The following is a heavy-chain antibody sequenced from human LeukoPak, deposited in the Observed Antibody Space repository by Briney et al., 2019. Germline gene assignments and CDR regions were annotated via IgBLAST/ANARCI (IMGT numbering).Heavy chain of an antibody. V-gene: IGHV4-59*01. CDR1: GGSISSYY. Sequence: PSETLSLTCTVSGGSISSYYWSWIRQPPGKGLEYIGYLHVSGINDYNPSLKSRVTISIDGSMNQFSLELSSVTAADTAVYYCATMVRGAPFWYGVDVWGQGTTVTVSS. CDR2: LHVSGIN. J-gene: IGHJ6*02. D-gene: IGHD3-10*01. CDR3: ATMVRGAPFWYGVDV.